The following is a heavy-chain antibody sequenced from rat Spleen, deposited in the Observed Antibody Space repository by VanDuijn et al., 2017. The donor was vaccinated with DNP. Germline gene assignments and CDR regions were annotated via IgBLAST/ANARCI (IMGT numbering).Heavy chain of an antibody. CDR3: TRVDA. CDR2: ISSGGST. CDR1: GFSLTDYS. Sequence: QVQLKESGPGMVQPSQTLSLTCTVSGFSLTDYSVHWVRQPPGKVLEWIAAISSGGSTYYNSALKSRLSISRDTSKSQVFLKMNSLQTEDTAIYYCTRVDAWGQGTSVTVSS. V-gene: IGHV2-19*01. J-gene: IGHJ4*01.